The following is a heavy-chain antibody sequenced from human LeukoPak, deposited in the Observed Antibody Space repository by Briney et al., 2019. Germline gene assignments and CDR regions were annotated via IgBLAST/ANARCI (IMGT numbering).Heavy chain of an antibody. CDR3: AREESSTTVDAFDI. V-gene: IGHV3-7*01. Sequence: GGSLRLSCAASGFTFSSYWMSWVRQAPGKGLEWVANIKQDGSEKYYVDSVKGRFTISRDNAKNSLYLQMNSLRAEDTAVYYCAREESSTTVDAFDIWGQGTMVTVSS. CDR1: GFTFSSYW. CDR2: IKQDGSEK. J-gene: IGHJ3*02. D-gene: IGHD2-2*01.